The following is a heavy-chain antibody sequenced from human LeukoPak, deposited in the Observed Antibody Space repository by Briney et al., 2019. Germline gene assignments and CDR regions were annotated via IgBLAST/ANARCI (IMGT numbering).Heavy chain of an antibody. CDR3: ARQGGLGWLTPDY. J-gene: IGHJ4*02. CDR1: GDSVSSNSAG. Sequence: SQTLSLTCAISGDSVSSNSAGWNWVRQSPSRGLEWLARTYFRSKWYNDYAASVKSRISIDPDTSKNQFSLHLISVTPEDTAVYYCARQGGLGWLTPDYWGQGTPVTVSS. CDR2: TYFRSKWYN. V-gene: IGHV6-1*01. D-gene: IGHD2-21*01.